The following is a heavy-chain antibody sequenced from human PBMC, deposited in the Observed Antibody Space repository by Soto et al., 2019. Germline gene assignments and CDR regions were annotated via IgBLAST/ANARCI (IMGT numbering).Heavy chain of an antibody. CDR2: IYHSGST. CDR1: GGSISSGRYS. D-gene: IGHD6-13*01. V-gene: IGHV4-30-2*01. Sequence: SETLSLTCAVSGGSISSGRYSWSWIRQPPGKGLEWIGYIYHSGSTYYNPSLKSRVTISVDRSKNQFSLKLSSVTAADTAVYYCARARVLAAPGAFDIWGQGTMVTVSS. CDR3: ARARVLAAPGAFDI. J-gene: IGHJ3*02.